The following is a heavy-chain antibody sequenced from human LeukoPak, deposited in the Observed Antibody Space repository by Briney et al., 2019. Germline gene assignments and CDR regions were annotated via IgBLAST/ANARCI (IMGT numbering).Heavy chain of an antibody. CDR2: ISHSGST. Sequence: SETLSLTCAVSGGSFSGYYWSWIRQPPGKGLEWIGEISHSGSTNYSPSLKSRVTISVDTSKNQFSLKRSSVTAADTAVYYCARQDSSLDYGSGIYYYYGMDVWGQGTTVTVSS. CDR3: ARQDSSLDYGSGIYYYYGMDV. V-gene: IGHV4-34*01. CDR1: GGSFSGYY. J-gene: IGHJ6*02. D-gene: IGHD3-10*01.